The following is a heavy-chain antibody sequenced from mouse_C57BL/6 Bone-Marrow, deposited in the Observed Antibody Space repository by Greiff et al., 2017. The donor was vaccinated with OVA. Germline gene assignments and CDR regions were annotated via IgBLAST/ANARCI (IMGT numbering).Heavy chain of an antibody. CDR3: ARDARITTVVADDWYFDV. CDR2: SRNKANDYTT. D-gene: IGHD1-1*01. J-gene: IGHJ1*03. V-gene: IGHV7-1*01. Sequence: EVKLMESGGGLVQSGRSLRLSCATSGFTFSDFYMEWVRQAPGKGLEWIAASRNKANDYTTEYSASVKGRFIVSRDTSQSILYLQMNALRAEDTAIYYCARDARITTVVADDWYFDVWGTGTTVTVSS. CDR1: GFTFSDFY.